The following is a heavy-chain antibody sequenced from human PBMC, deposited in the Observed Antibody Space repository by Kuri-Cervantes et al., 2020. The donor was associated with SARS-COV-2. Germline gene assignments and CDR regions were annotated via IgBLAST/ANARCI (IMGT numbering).Heavy chain of an antibody. Sequence: GGSLRLSCAASGFTFSSYWMHWVRQAPGKGLVWVSRINSDGSSTSYADSVKGRFTISRDNAKNTLYLQMNSLRAEDTAVYYCTTETYDFWNGPDYYYMDVWGKGTTVTVSS. CDR1: GFTFSSYW. J-gene: IGHJ6*03. CDR3: TTETYDFWNGPDYYYMDV. CDR2: INSDGSST. D-gene: IGHD3-3*01. V-gene: IGHV3-74*01.